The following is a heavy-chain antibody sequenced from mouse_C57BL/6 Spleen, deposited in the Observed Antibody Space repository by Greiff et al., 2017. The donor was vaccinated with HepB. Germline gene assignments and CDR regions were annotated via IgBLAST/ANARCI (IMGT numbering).Heavy chain of an antibody. V-gene: IGHV1-62-2*01. J-gene: IGHJ1*03. Sequence: QVQLQQSGAELVKPGASVKLSCKASGYTFTEYTIHWVKQRSGQGLEWIGWFYPGSGSIKYNEKFKDKATLTADKSSSTVYMELSRLTSEDSAVYFCARHEEGGYGYDSYWYFDVWGTGTTVTVSS. CDR2: FYPGSGSI. CDR3: ARHEEGGYGYDSYWYFDV. D-gene: IGHD2-2*01. CDR1: GYTFTEYT.